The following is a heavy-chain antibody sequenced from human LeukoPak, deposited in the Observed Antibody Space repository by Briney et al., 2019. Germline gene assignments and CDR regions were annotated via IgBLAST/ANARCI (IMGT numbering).Heavy chain of an antibody. J-gene: IGHJ4*02. Sequence: GGSLRLSCAASGLTVSSNYMSWVRQAPGKGLEWVSAISGSGGSTYYADSVKGRFTISRDNSKNTLYLQMNSLRAEDTAVYYCAKVYYGSGSYFDWGQGTLVTVSS. V-gene: IGHV3-23*01. CDR1: GLTVSSNY. CDR3: AKVYYGSGSYFD. D-gene: IGHD3-10*01. CDR2: ISGSGGST.